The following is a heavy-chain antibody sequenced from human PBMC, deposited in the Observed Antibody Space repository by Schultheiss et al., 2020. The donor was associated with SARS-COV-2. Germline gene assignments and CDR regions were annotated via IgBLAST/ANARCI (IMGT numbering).Heavy chain of an antibody. D-gene: IGHD3-22*01. V-gene: IGHV3-30*07. CDR2: ISYDGSNK. CDR1: GFTFSSYA. Sequence: GESLKISCAASGFTFSSYAMHWVRQAPGKGLEWVAVISYDGSNKYYVDSVKGRLTISRDNSKNTLFLQMSSLRDEDMAVYYCTKGRYDSRIHYFVSWGQGTLVTVSS. J-gene: IGHJ4*02. CDR3: TKGRYDSRIHYFVS.